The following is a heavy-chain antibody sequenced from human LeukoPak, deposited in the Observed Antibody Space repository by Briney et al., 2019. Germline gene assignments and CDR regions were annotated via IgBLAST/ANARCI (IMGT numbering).Heavy chain of an antibody. J-gene: IGHJ4*02. CDR1: GFTFSTYA. CDR3: AKDWGMGDQLLRIDY. CDR2: ISGSGVST. Sequence: TGGSLRLSCTASGFTFSTYAMNWVRQAPGKGLEWVSGISGSGVSTYYADSVKGRFTISRDNSNNTLYLQMSSLGAEDTAVYYSAKDWGMGDQLLRIDYWGQGTLVTVSS. V-gene: IGHV3-23*01. D-gene: IGHD2-2*01.